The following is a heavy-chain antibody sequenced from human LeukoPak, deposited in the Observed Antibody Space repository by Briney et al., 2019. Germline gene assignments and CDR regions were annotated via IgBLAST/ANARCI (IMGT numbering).Heavy chain of an antibody. J-gene: IGHJ4*02. CDR2: ISSSSSYI. Sequence: GGSLRLSCAASGFTFSNYAMSWVRQAPGKGLEWVSSISSSSSYIYYADSVKGRFTISRDNAKNSLYLQMNSLRAEDTAVYYCARVERQQLVYDYWGQGTLVTVSS. V-gene: IGHV3-21*01. CDR3: ARVERQQLVYDY. CDR1: GFTFSNYA. D-gene: IGHD6-13*01.